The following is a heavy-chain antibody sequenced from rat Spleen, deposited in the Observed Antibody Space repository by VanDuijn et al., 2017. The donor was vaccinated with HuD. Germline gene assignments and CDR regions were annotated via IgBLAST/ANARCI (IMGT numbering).Heavy chain of an antibody. D-gene: IGHD1-7*01. CDR2: IINDGSRT. V-gene: IGHV5S10*01. CDR1: GFXXXDYX. Sequence: EVQLVESGGGLXXPGXXXKLSCAXXGFXXXDYXXXWVXXAPKKGLEWVATIINDGSRTSYRDSVKGRFTISRNNAKSTLYLQMDSLRSEDTATYYCTTGTKPVPYWYFDFWGPGTMVTVSS. CDR3: TTGTKPVPYWYFDF. J-gene: IGHJ1*01.